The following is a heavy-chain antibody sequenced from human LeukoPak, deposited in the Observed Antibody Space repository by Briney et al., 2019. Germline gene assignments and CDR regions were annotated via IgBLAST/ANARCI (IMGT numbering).Heavy chain of an antibody. CDR1: GYRFTSYW. V-gene: IGHV5-51*01. CDR3: ARPRYYYDSSGYY. J-gene: IGHJ4*02. D-gene: IGHD3-22*01. Sequence: GESLTISCKGSGYRFTSYWIAWVRQMPGKCLEWMGIINPGDSDTRYSPSFQGQVTISADKSISTAYLQWSSLKASDTAMYYCARPRYYYDSSGYYWGQGTLVTVSS. CDR2: INPGDSDT.